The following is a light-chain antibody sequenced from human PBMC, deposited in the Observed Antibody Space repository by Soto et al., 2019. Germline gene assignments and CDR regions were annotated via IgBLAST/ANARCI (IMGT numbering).Light chain of an antibody. CDR2: EIN. CDR3: KSYAGRNTYV. J-gene: IGLJ1*01. CDR1: SSDVGAYDY. V-gene: IGLV2-8*02. Sequence: QSVLTQPPSASRSPGQSVTISCTGTSSDVGAYDYVSWYQQHPGKAPKLMIYEINKPPSGVPDRFSGSKSGNTASLTVSGLQDEYEADYFCKSYAGRNTYVFGSGTKGTVL.